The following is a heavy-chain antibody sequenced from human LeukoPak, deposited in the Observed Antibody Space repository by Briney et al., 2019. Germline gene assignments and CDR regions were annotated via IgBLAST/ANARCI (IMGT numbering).Heavy chain of an antibody. CDR1: GFTASSNY. CDR2: IYSGGST. J-gene: IGHJ6*02. CDR3: ARAVRDSSGYYEYYYYGMDV. D-gene: IGHD3-22*01. Sequence: GGSLRLSSAASGFTASSNYMSWVRQAPGKGLEWVSVIYSGGSTYYADSVKGRFTFSRDNSKNALYLQMNSRRAEDTAVYYCARAVRDSSGYYEYYYYGMDVWGQGTTVTVSS. V-gene: IGHV3-66*02.